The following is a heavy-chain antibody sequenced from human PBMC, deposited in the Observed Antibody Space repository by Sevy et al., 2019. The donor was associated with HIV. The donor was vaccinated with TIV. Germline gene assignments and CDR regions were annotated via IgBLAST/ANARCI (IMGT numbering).Heavy chain of an antibody. J-gene: IGHJ4*02. CDR1: GFTVSKYT. CDR3: SRDLPSGWWGGVDY. D-gene: IGHD6-19*01. Sequence: GGSLRLSCAASGFTVSKYTIHWVRQAPGKGLEWVAVISYDGSNKYYADSVEGRFTVSRDNSKNTLYLQMNSLRAEDTAVYYCSRDLPSGWWGGVDYWGQGTLVTVSS. CDR2: ISYDGSNK. V-gene: IGHV3-30-3*01.